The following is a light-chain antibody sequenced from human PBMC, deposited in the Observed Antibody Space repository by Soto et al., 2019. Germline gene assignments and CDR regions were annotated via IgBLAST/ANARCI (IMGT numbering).Light chain of an antibody. V-gene: IGKV1-5*03. J-gene: IGKJ1*01. CDR1: QSISRQ. Sequence: DIQITQSPSTLSASVGDRVSITCRASQSISRQLAWYQQKPGKAPNLLIYQASNLETGVPSRFTGSGSGTEFTLTIRSLQPDDLATYYCRQDQSYWTFGQGTKVEVK. CDR3: RQDQSYWT. CDR2: QAS.